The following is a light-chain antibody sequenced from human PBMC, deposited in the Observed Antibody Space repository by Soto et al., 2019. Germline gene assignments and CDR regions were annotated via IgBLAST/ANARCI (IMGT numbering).Light chain of an antibody. CDR2: DAS. Sequence: IQLTQSPSSLSASVGDRVTITCRAGQDISSALAWYQQKPGKAPKLLLYDASSLDAGVPSRFSGSGSGTDFTLSITSLQPEDFAPYSCQQFNDFPLTFGGGTKVQIK. V-gene: IGKV1D-13*01. CDR1: QDISSA. CDR3: QQFNDFPLT. J-gene: IGKJ4*01.